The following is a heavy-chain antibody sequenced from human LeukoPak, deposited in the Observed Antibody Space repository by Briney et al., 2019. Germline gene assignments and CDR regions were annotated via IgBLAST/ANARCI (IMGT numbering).Heavy chain of an antibody. CDR1: GFTFSSYA. CDR2: ISYDGSNK. D-gene: IGHD3-9*01. V-gene: IGHV3-30*04. J-gene: IGHJ4*02. CDR3: ASLGVLTGYNRIDY. Sequence: PGGSLRLSCAASGFTFSSYAMHWVRQAPGKGLEWVAVISYDGSNKYYADSVKGRFTISRDNSKNTLYLQMNSLRAEDTAVYYCASLGVLTGYNRIDYWGQGTLVTVSS.